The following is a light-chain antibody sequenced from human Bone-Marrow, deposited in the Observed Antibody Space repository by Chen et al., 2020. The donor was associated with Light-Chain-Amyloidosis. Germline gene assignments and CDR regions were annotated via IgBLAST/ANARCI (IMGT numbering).Light chain of an antibody. CDR1: DLPTKY. Sequence: SYELTQPPSVSVSPGQTARITCSGDDLPTKYAYWYQQKPGHAPVLVIHRDTERPSGISERFSGSSSGTTATLTISGVHAEDEADYHCQSADSSGTYEVIFGGGTKLTVL. J-gene: IGLJ2*01. CDR2: RDT. V-gene: IGLV3-25*03. CDR3: QSADSSGTYEVI.